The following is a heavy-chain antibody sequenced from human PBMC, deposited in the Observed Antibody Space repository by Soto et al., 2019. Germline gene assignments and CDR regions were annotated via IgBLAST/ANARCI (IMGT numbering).Heavy chain of an antibody. CDR1: GFTFSSYA. CDR2: ISYDGSNK. J-gene: IGHJ5*02. D-gene: IGHD3-10*01. Sequence: GGSLRLSCAASGFTFSSYAMHWVRQAPGKGLEWVAVISYDGSNKYYADSVKGRFTISRDNSKNTLYLQMNSLRAEDTAVYYCARAFGEDNWFDPWGQGTLVTVSS. CDR3: ARAFGEDNWFDP. V-gene: IGHV3-30-3*01.